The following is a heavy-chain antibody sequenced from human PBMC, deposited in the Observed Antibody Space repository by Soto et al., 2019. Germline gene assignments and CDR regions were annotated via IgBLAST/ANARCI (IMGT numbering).Heavy chain of an antibody. V-gene: IGHV1-69*01. CDR3: ARGMVVAATPFAEYFQH. CDR2: IIPIFGTA. J-gene: IGHJ1*01. Sequence: QVQLVQSGAEVKKPGSSVKVSCKASGGTFSSYAISWVRQAPGQGLEWMGGIIPIFGTANYAQKFQGRVTITADESTITAYMELSSLRSEDTAVYYCARGMVVAATPFAEYFQHWGQGTLFTVSS. CDR1: GGTFSSYA. D-gene: IGHD2-15*01.